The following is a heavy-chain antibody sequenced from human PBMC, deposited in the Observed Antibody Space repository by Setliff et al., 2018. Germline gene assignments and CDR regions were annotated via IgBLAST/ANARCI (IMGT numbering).Heavy chain of an antibody. CDR3: ARDTNTWSFDY. Sequence: ASVKVSCKASGYSFGSYNMHRVRQAPGQGLEWMGIIDRGGGTPTFAQKFQGRVTMTRDTSTSTVYMEVSSLRSEDTAVYYCARDTNTWSFDYWGQGTLVTVSS. V-gene: IGHV1-46*01. CDR1: GYSFGSYN. CDR2: IDRGGGTP. D-gene: IGHD2-8*01. J-gene: IGHJ4*02.